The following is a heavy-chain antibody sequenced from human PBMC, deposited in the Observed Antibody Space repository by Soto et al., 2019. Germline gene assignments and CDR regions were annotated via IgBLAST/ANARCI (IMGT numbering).Heavy chain of an antibody. CDR3: ASVKVTTVFVYYGMDV. D-gene: IGHD4-4*01. Sequence: GGSLRLSCAASGFTFSSYSMNWVRQAPGKGLEWVSSISSSSSYIYYADSVKGRFTISRDNAKNSLYLQMNSLRAEDTAVYYCASVKVTTVFVYYGMDVWGQGTTVTVSS. V-gene: IGHV3-21*01. J-gene: IGHJ6*02. CDR2: ISSSSSYI. CDR1: GFTFSSYS.